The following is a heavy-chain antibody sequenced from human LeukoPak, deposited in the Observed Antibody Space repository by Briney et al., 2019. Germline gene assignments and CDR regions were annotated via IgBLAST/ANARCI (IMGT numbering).Heavy chain of an antibody. J-gene: IGHJ6*03. CDR1: GDSITIYY. CDR3: ARRGDDYGDSSYYYYYMDV. CDR2: IDHTGST. D-gene: IGHD4-17*01. Sequence: SETLSLTCTVSGDSITIYYWTWIRQPPGKGLEWIGYIDHTGSTNYNPSLNSCVTISRDTSKNHFSLELSSVTAADTAVYYCARRGDDYGDSSYYYYYMDVWGKGTTVTVSS. V-gene: IGHV4-59*01.